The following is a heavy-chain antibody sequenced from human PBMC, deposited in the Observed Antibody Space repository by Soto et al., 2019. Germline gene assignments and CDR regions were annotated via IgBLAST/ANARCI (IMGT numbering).Heavy chain of an antibody. D-gene: IGHD5-18*01. CDR1: GYTLTELS. Sequence: ASVKVSCKVSGYTLTELSMHWVRQAPGKGLEWMGGFDPEDGETIYAQKFQGRVTMTEDTSTDTAYMELSSLRSEDTAVYYCATDLGYGRVSAFDLWGQGTMVTVSS. J-gene: IGHJ3*01. V-gene: IGHV1-24*01. CDR2: FDPEDGET. CDR3: ATDLGYGRVSAFDL.